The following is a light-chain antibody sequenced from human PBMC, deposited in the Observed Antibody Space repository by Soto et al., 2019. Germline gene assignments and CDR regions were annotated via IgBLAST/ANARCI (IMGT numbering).Light chain of an antibody. V-gene: IGKV1-8*01. CDR1: QGISSY. CDR2: AAS. CDR3: QQYYSYPPG. Sequence: AIRMTQSPSSFSASTGDRVTITCRASQGISSYLAWYQQKPGKAPKLLIYAASTLQSGVPSRFSGSGSGTDFTLTISCLQSEDFATYYCQQYYSYPPGFRGGTKVEIK. J-gene: IGKJ4*01.